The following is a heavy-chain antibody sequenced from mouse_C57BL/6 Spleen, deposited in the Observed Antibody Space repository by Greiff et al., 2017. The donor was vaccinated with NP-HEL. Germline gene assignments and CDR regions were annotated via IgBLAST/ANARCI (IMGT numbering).Heavy chain of an antibody. CDR3: ARHRYYGNPYAMDY. Sequence: VQLQQPGAELVKPGASVKLSCKASGYTFTSYWMHWVKQRPGQGLEWIGMIHPNSGSTNYNEKFKSKATLTVDKSSSTAYMQLSSLTSEDSAVYYCARHRYYGNPYAMDYWGQGTSVTVSS. CDR1: GYTFTSYW. V-gene: IGHV1-64*01. D-gene: IGHD2-1*01. J-gene: IGHJ4*01. CDR2: IHPNSGST.